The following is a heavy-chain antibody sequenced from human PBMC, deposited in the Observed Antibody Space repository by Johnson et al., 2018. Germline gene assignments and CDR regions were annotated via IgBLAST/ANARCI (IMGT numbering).Heavy chain of an antibody. CDR3: ARLDGGANAFDI. CDR1: GYSFTSYW. J-gene: IGHJ3*02. CDR2: IYPGDSDT. V-gene: IGHV5-51*01. Sequence: VQLVESGAEVKKPGESLKISCNGSGYSFTSYWIGWVRQMPGKGLAWMGIIYPGDSDTRYSPSFPGQVTISAAKSTSTAYLQWSSLQASDTAMYYCARLDGGANAFDIWGQGTMVTVSS. D-gene: IGHD1-26*01.